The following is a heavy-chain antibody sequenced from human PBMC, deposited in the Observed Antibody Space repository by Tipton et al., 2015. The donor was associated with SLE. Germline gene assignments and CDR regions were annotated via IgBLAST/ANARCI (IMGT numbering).Heavy chain of an antibody. CDR1: GFTFSSHW. J-gene: IGHJ3*01. CDR3: TRVESTSWAFDV. V-gene: IGHV3-74*01. Sequence: GSLRLSCAASGFTFSSHWMHWVRQVPGKGPVWVSRINSDGSTTNYADSVKGRFIISRDNAKSTLYLQMNSLRAEDTAVYYCTRVESTSWAFDVWGQVTIVTVSS. CDR2: INSDGSTT. D-gene: IGHD2/OR15-2a*01.